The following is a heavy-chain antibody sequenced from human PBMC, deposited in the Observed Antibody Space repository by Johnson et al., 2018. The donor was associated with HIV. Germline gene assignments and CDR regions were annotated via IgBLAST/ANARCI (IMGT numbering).Heavy chain of an antibody. J-gene: IGHJ3*02. Sequence: VQLVESGGGLVQPGGSLRLSCAASGFTVSSNHMSWVRQAPGKGLEWVSVIYSGGSIYYADSVKGRFTISRDNSKNTLYLQMNSLRAEDTAVYYCAKDRWVGVGDAFDIWGQGTMVTVSS. CDR3: AKDRWVGVGDAFDI. CDR2: IYSGGSI. V-gene: IGHV3-66*01. CDR1: GFTVSSNH. D-gene: IGHD2-15*01.